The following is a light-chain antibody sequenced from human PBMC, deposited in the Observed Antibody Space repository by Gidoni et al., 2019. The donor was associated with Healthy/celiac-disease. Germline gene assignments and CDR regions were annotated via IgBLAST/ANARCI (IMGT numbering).Light chain of an antibody. Sequence: DIQMTQSPSARSASVGDRVTIPCRAGQSISSYLNWYQQKPGRAPKLLIYAASSLQSGVPSRFSGSRSGTDFTLTISSLQPEDCATYYCQQSYSRTFGQGTKVEIK. CDR2: AAS. CDR3: QQSYSRT. V-gene: IGKV1-39*01. J-gene: IGKJ1*01. CDR1: QSISSY.